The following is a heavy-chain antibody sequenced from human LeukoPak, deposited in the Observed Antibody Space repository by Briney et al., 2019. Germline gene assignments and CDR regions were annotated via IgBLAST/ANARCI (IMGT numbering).Heavy chain of an antibody. V-gene: IGHV3-9*01. Sequence: GGSLRLSCAASGFTFDDYAMHWVRQAPGKGLEWVSGISWNSGSIGYADSVKGRFTISRDNAKNSLYLQMNSLRAEDTALYYCAKATFYSSGWFDYWGQGTLVTVSS. D-gene: IGHD6-19*01. CDR2: ISWNSGSI. CDR1: GFTFDDYA. CDR3: AKATFYSSGWFDY. J-gene: IGHJ4*02.